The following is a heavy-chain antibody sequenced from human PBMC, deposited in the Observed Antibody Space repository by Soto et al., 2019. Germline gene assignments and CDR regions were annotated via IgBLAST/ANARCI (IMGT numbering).Heavy chain of an antibody. CDR3: SKVGYCSRTSCVSPFDY. J-gene: IGHJ4*02. CDR2: ITSGGGA. V-gene: IGHV3-23*01. CDR1: GFTFSSYS. Sequence: GGSLRLSCAASGFTFSSYSMSWVRQAPGKGLEWVSAITSGGGAYYADSVKGRFAISRDNSKNTLYLQMNSLRAEDTAVYYCSKVGYCSRTSCVSPFDYWGQGTLVTVSS. D-gene: IGHD2-2*03.